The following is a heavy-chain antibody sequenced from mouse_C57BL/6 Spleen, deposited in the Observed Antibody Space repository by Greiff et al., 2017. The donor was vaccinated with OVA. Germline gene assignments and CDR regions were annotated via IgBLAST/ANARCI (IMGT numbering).Heavy chain of an antibody. D-gene: IGHD1-1*01. CDR3: ASNYGPFAY. Sequence: VKVVESGPGLVQPSQSLSITCTVSGFSLTSYGVHWVRQSPGKGLEWLGVIWRGGSTDYNAAFMSRLSITKDNSKSQVFFKMNSLQADDTARYYCASNYGPFAYWGQGTLVTVSA. CDR1: GFSLTSYG. CDR2: IWRGGST. J-gene: IGHJ3*01. V-gene: IGHV2-5*01.